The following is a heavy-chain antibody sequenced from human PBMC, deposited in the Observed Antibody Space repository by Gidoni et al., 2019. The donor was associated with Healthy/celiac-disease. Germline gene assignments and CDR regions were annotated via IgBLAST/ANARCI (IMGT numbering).Heavy chain of an antibody. CDR2: MNPNSGNT. J-gene: IGHJ6*03. Sequence: QVQLVQSGAEVKQPGASVKVSCKASGYTFTSYAINWVRQATGQGLEWMGWMNPNSGNTGYAQKFQGRVTMTRNTSISTAYMELSSLRSEDTAVYYCARGGYSSSWSDDYDYMDVWGKGTTVTVSS. D-gene: IGHD6-13*01. CDR3: ARGGYSSSWSDDYDYMDV. CDR1: GYTFTSYA. V-gene: IGHV1-8*01.